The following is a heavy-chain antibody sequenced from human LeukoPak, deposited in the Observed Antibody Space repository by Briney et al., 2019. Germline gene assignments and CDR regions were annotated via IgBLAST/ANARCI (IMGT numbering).Heavy chain of an antibody. D-gene: IGHD3-22*01. CDR2: ISSSGSTI. CDR3: ARGGRGYEDAFDI. CDR1: GFTFSDYV. Sequence: GGSLRLSCAASGFTFSDYVMIWVRQAPGKGLEWVSYISSSGSTIYYADSVKGRFTISRDNAKNSLYLQMNSLRAEDTAVYYCARGGRGYEDAFDIWGQGTMVTVSS. V-gene: IGHV3-48*03. J-gene: IGHJ3*02.